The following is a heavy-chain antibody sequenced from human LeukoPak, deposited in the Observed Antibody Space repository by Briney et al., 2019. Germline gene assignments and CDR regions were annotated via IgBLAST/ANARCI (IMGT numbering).Heavy chain of an antibody. V-gene: IGHV1-18*01. CDR3: AREMGGRDNAFDI. Sequence: ASVKVSCKASGYTFSNYGLSWVRQAPGQGLEWMGWISGYNGHTSYPQKFQGRVTMTRDTSTSTVYMELSSLRSEDTAVYYCAREMGGRDNAFDIWGQGTMVTVSS. CDR2: ISGYNGHT. D-gene: IGHD1-26*01. CDR1: GYTFSNYG. J-gene: IGHJ3*02.